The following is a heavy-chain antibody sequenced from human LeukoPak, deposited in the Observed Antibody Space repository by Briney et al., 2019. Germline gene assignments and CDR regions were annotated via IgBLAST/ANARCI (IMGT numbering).Heavy chain of an antibody. V-gene: IGHV3-11*01. CDR2: ISSSGSTI. Sequence: GGSLRLSCAASGFTFSDYYMSWIRQAPGKGLEWVSYISSSGSTIYYADSVKGRFTISRDNAKNSLYLQMNSLRAEDTAVYYCAKSGGEFVEMATIYYLDSWGQGTLVTVSS. J-gene: IGHJ4*02. CDR1: GFTFSDYY. CDR3: AKSGGEFVEMATIYYLDS. D-gene: IGHD5-24*01.